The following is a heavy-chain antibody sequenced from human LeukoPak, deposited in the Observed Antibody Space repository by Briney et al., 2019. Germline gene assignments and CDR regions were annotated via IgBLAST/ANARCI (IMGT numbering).Heavy chain of an antibody. CDR2: ISAYNGYT. D-gene: IGHD3-9*01. V-gene: IGHV1-18*01. Sequence: ASVKVSCKASGYTFTSYGISWVRQAPGQGLEWMGWISAYNGYTNYAQKLQGRVTMTTDTSTSTAYMELRSLRSDDTAVYYCARVQYFDSSFDYWGQGTLVTVSS. J-gene: IGHJ4*02. CDR1: GYTFTSYG. CDR3: ARVQYFDSSFDY.